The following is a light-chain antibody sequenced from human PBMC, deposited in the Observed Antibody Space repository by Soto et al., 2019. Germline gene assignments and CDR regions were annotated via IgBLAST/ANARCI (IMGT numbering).Light chain of an antibody. Sequence: QSVLTQPPSVSGTPGQRVTISCSGGISNIATNYVHWFQQLPGTAPKVLSNRDNQRPSGVPDRFSGSKSGTSASLAISGLRSEDDAVYYCAAWDDTVRSYVFGTGTKVTVL. CDR3: AAWDDTVRSYV. CDR2: RDN. CDR1: ISNIATNY. V-gene: IGLV1-47*01. J-gene: IGLJ1*01.